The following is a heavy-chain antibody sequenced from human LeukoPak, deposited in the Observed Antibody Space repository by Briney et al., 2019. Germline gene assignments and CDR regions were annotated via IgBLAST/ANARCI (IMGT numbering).Heavy chain of an antibody. D-gene: IGHD2-21*02. V-gene: IGHV3-43*02. CDR1: GLTFDDYD. Sequence: PGGSLRLSCAASGLTFDDYDMDWVRQAPGKGLQWVSLISGDGGDTYYADSVKGRFIISRDNSKNSPYLQMNSLRPEDTALYYCAKDLTGSAEVVTHWGQGTLVIVSS. CDR3: AKDLTGSAEVVTH. CDR2: ISGDGGDT. J-gene: IGHJ1*01.